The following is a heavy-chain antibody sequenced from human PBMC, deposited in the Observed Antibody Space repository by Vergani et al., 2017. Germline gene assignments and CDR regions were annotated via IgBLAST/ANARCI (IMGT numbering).Heavy chain of an antibody. D-gene: IGHD3-22*01. Sequence: EVQLVESGGGLVQPGGSLRLSCAASGFTFSSYAMSWVRQAPGKGLGWVSAISGSGGSTYYADSVKGRFTISRDNSKNTLYLQMNSRRGEDTAVYYCAKWDSSGYPYYYYYYMDVWGKGTTVTVSS. CDR2: ISGSGGST. CDR1: GFTFSSYA. J-gene: IGHJ6*03. V-gene: IGHV3-23*04. CDR3: AKWDSSGYPYYYYYYMDV.